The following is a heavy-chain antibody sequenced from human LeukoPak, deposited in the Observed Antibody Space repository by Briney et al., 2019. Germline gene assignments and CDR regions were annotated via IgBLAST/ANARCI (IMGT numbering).Heavy chain of an antibody. J-gene: IGHJ4*02. D-gene: IGHD2-15*01. CDR3: ARDPQYCSGGSCYSRYSFDY. CDR2: ITGNGGST. V-gene: IGHV3-23*01. CDR1: GFTFRNHA. Sequence: PGGSLRLSCAGSGFTFRNHAMTWIRQAPGKGLEWVSTITGNGGSTYYADSVKGRFTISRDNSKNMLFLQMNSLRAEDTAVYYCARDPQYCSGGSCYSRYSFDYWGQGTLVTVSS.